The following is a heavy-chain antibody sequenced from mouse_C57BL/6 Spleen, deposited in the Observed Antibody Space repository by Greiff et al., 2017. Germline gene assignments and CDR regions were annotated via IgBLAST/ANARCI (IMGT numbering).Heavy chain of an antibody. CDR3: ARSLYDAPYDFDY. J-gene: IGHJ2*01. CDR1: GYTFTSYW. Sequence: QVQLQQPGAELVKPGASVKLSCKASGYTFTSYWMQWVKQRPGQGLEWIGEIDPSDSYTNYNQKFKGKATLTVDTSSSTAYMQLSSLTSEDSAVYYGARSLYDAPYDFDYWGQGTTLTVSS. V-gene: IGHV1-50*01. CDR2: IDPSDSYT. D-gene: IGHD2-3*01.